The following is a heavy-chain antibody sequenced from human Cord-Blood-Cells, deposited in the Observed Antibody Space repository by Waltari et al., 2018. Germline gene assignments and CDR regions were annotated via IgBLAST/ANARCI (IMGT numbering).Heavy chain of an antibody. CDR2: SSAYNGNT. D-gene: IGHD5-18*01. Sequence: QVQLVQSGAEVKKPGAAVKVSCKASGYTFTSYGISWVRQAPGQGREWMGWSSAYNGNTNYAPKLQGRVTMTTYTSMSTAYMELRRRSSADTAVYYCAREGYSYGFPAFDIWGQGTMVTVSS. CDR1: GYTFTSYG. CDR3: AREGYSYGFPAFDI. V-gene: IGHV1-18*04. J-gene: IGHJ3*02.